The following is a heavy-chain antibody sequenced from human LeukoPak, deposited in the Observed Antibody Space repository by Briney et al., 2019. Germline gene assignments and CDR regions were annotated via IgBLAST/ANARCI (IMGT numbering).Heavy chain of an antibody. J-gene: IGHJ4*02. CDR3: ARRPRYSSGWYYFDS. CDR2: IDHSGST. D-gene: IGHD6-19*01. V-gene: IGHV4-34*01. CDR1: GGSFSGDY. Sequence: PSETLSLTCAVYGGSFSGDYWNWIRQPPGKGLEWIGEIDHSGSTNSNPSLKSRVTISVDRSKNQVSLKLSSVTAADTAVYYCARRPRYSSGWYYFDSWGQGTLVTVSS.